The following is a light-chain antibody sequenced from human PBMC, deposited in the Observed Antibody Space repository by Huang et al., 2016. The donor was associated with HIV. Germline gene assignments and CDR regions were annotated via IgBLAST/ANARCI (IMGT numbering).Light chain of an antibody. Sequence: EIVMTQSPATLSVSPGERATLSCRASQSVGSNLAWYQQRRGQAPRLLIYAASTRATGIPARFSGSGYGTEFTLTVSSLQSEDFAVYYCQQHNSWPRTFGQGTRV. CDR1: QSVGSN. CDR2: AAS. CDR3: QQHNSWPRT. V-gene: IGKV3-15*01. J-gene: IGKJ1*01.